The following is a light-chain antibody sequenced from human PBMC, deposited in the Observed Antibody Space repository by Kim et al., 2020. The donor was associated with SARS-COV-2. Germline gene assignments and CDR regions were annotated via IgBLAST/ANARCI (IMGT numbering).Light chain of an antibody. V-gene: IGKV3-20*01. J-gene: IGKJ2*01. CDR3: QQYANSPDT. CDR1: QSVTSTY. CDR2: DAS. Sequence: LSPGERATLSCRASQSVTSTYLAWYQQRPGQAPRLLISDASSRATGIPDRFSGSGSGTDFTLTISRLEPEDFAVYYCQQYANSPDTFGQGTKLEI.